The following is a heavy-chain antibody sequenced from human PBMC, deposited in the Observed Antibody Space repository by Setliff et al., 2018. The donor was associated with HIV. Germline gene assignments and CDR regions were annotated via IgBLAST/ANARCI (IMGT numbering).Heavy chain of an antibody. D-gene: IGHD4-17*01. CDR1: GYSISNGSY. CDR3: ARDPHDYGDLPRCFDY. V-gene: IGHV4-38-2*02. CDR2: INHRGAT. Sequence: SETLSLTCNVSGYSISNGSYWGWIRQPPGEGLEWIANINHRGATSYNPSLKSRVTISSDTSKNQFSLSLTSVTAADTAVYYCARDPHDYGDLPRCFDYRGQGALVTVSS. J-gene: IGHJ4*02.